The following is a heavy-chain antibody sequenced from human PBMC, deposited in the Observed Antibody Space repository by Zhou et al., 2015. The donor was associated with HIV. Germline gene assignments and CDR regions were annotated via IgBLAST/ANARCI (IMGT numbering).Heavy chain of an antibody. CDR2: IIPIFGTA. D-gene: IGHD3-3*01. CDR1: GGTFSSYA. Sequence: QVQLVQSGAEVKKPGSSVKVSCKASGGTFSSYAISWVRQAPGQGLEWMGGIIPIFGTANYAQKFQGRVTITADESTSTAYMELSSLRSEDTAVYYCARVETVGGYDFWSGQGAYYYYMDVWGKGTTVTVSS. J-gene: IGHJ6*03. CDR3: ARVETVGGYDFWSGQGAYYYYMDV. V-gene: IGHV1-69*01.